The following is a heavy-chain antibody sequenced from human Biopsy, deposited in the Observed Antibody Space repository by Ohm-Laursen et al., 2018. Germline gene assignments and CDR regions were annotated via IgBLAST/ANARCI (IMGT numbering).Heavy chain of an antibody. CDR1: GFSFSDYH. D-gene: IGHD4-23*01. CDR3: ARGSNEYGGLYFPH. J-gene: IGHJ1*01. V-gene: IGHV4-59*08. CDR2: ISHTGYT. Sequence: LRLSCTASGFSFSDYHMTWIRQPPGKGLEWIGHISHTGYTSYKSSLKSRVTISLDTSRKHFSLRLTSLAAADTAVYYCARGSNEYGGLYFPHWGQGTLVTVSS.